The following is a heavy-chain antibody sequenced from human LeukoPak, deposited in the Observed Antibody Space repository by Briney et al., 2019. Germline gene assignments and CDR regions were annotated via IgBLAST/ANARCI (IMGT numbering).Heavy chain of an antibody. CDR3: ARPEQWQLNAFDI. CDR1: GGSISSSSYY. V-gene: IGHV4-39*01. D-gene: IGHD6-19*01. CDR2: IYYSGST. Sequence: PSETLSLTCTVSGGSISSSSYYWGWIRQPPGKGLEWIGSIYYSGSTYYNPSLKSRVTISVDTSKNQFSLKLSSVTAADTAVYYCARPEQWQLNAFDIWGQGTMVTVSS. J-gene: IGHJ3*02.